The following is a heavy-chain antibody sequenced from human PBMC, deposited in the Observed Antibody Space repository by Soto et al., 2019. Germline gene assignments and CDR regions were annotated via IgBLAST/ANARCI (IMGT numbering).Heavy chain of an antibody. Sequence: ASVKVSCKASGGTFSSYAISWVRQAPGQGLEWMGGIIPIFGTANYAQKFQGRVTITADESTSTAYMELSSLRSEDTDVYYCARDGSNYGYYYYSGMDVWGQGTTVTVSS. CDR2: IIPIFGTA. J-gene: IGHJ6*02. CDR3: ARDGSNYGYYYYSGMDV. D-gene: IGHD4-4*01. CDR1: GGTFSSYA. V-gene: IGHV1-69*13.